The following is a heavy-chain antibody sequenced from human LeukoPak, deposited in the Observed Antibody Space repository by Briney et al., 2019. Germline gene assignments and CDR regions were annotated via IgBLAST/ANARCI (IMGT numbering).Heavy chain of an antibody. CDR1: GGTFSSYA. D-gene: IGHD5-18*01. Sequence: SVKVSCKASGGTFSSYAISWVRQAPGQGLEWMGRIIPIFGTANYAQKFQGRVTITTDESPSTAYMELSSLRSEDTAVYYCARGLVGYSYGYYDYWGQGTLVTVSS. CDR2: IIPIFGTA. J-gene: IGHJ4*02. V-gene: IGHV1-69*05. CDR3: ARGLVGYSYGYYDY.